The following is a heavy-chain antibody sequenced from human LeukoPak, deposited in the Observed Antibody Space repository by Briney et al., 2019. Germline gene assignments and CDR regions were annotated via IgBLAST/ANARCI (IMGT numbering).Heavy chain of an antibody. D-gene: IGHD3-10*01. CDR3: VRGGGITVLRGEVLPFDI. J-gene: IGHJ3*02. CDR2: INHSGST. CDR1: GGSFSGYY. Sequence: SETLSLTCAVYGGSFSGYYWSWIRQPPGKGLEWIGEINHSGSTNYNPSLKSRVTISVDTSKNQFSLKLSSVTAADTAVYYCVRGGGITVLRGEVLPFDIWGQGTMVTVSS. V-gene: IGHV4-34*01.